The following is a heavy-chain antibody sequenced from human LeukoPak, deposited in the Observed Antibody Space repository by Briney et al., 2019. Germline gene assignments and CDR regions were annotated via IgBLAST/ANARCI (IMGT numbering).Heavy chain of an antibody. CDR3: AKTSGFWSRGGGI. J-gene: IGHJ4*02. D-gene: IGHD3-3*01. V-gene: IGHV1-2*02. CDR2: INPHSGDT. Sequence: ASVKVSCKASGYTFTGYYIHWVRQAPGQGLEWMGWINPHSGDTNYAQKFQGRVAMTRDTSITTAYMELTGLRFDDAAVYYCAKTSGFWSRGGGIWGQGTLVTVSS. CDR1: GYTFTGYY.